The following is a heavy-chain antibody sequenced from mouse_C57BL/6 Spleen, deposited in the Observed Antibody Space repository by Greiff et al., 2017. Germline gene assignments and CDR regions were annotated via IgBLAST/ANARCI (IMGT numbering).Heavy chain of an antibody. CDR3: ARPLLLSGYFDY. V-gene: IGHV1-53*01. CDR1: GYTFTSYW. CDR2: INPSNGGT. J-gene: IGHJ2*01. Sequence: QVQLQQSGTELVKPGASVKLSCKASGYTFTSYWMHWVKQRPGQGLEWIGNINPSNGGTNYNEKFKSKATLTVDKSSSTAYMQLSSLTSEDAAVYYCARPLLLSGYFDYWGQGTTLTVSS. D-gene: IGHD2-10*01.